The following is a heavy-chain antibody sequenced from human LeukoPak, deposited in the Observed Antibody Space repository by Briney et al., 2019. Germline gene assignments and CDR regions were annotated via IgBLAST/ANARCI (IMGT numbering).Heavy chain of an antibody. D-gene: IGHD6-19*01. V-gene: IGHV4-59*01. CDR2: IYYSGSS. CDR1: GDSISGYH. J-gene: IGHJ1*01. Sequence: SETLSLTCNVSGDSISGYHWSWIRQPPGKGLEWLGYIYYSGSSNYNPSLKSRVTMSADTSKNQFSLKLSSVTAANTAVYYCARGRPGIAVAGTGYFQHWGQGTLVTVSS. CDR3: ARGRPGIAVAGTGYFQH.